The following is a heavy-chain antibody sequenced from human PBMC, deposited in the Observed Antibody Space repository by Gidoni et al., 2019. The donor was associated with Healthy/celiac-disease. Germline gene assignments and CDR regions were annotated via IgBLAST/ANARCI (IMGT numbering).Heavy chain of an antibody. J-gene: IGHJ4*02. CDR1: GFTFDDYA. V-gene: IGHV3-9*01. CDR3: AKGTWQQLVGGPFDY. Sequence: EVQLVESGGGLVQPGRSLRLSCAASGFTFDDYAMHWVRQAPGKGREWVSGISWNSGSIGYADSVKGRFTISRDNAKNSLYLQMNSLRAEDTALYYCAKGTWQQLVGGPFDYWGQGTLVTVSS. CDR2: ISWNSGSI. D-gene: IGHD6-13*01.